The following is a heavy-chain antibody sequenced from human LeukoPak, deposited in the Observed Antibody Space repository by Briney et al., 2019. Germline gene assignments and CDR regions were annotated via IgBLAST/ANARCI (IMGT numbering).Heavy chain of an antibody. V-gene: IGHV3-74*03. D-gene: IGHD6-6*01. CDR2: ISSDGSST. Sequence: QPGGSLRLSCAASGFTFRNHWMHGVRQTPGKGLVWVSRISSDGSSTTYADSVKGRFTISRDNAKNTLYLQMNNLRAEDTAMYYCARDQRVTGRPDIDYWGQGTLVIVSS. CDR1: GFTFRNHW. J-gene: IGHJ4*02. CDR3: ARDQRVTGRPDIDY.